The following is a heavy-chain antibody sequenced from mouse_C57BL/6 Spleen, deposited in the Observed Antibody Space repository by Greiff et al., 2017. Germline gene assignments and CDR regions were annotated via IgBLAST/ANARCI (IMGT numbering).Heavy chain of an antibody. CDR3: ARFDYLAWFAY. CDR2: IDPSDSYT. V-gene: IGHV1-69*01. J-gene: IGHJ3*01. CDR1: GYTFTSYW. D-gene: IGHD5-5*01. Sequence: QVQLQQPGAELVMPGASVKLSCKASGYTFTSYWMHWVKQRPGQGLEWIGEIDPSDSYTNYNQKFKGNSTLTVDKSSSTAYMQLSSLTSEDSAVYYCARFDYLAWFAYWGQGTLVTVSA.